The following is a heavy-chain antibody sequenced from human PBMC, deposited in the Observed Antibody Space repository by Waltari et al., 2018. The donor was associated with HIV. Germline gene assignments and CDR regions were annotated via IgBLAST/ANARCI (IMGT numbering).Heavy chain of an antibody. D-gene: IGHD5-18*01. J-gene: IGHJ4*02. CDR1: AGSITSLY. CDR3: AGGYTYGSKFDY. Sequence: QVQLQESGPGLVRPSETLSLTCTVSAGSITSLYWSWIRQPPGKRLQWIGYVFHEGGTNSYPSLQSRVTMSVDTSKNQFSLSLRSVTAADTAIYYCAGGYTYGSKFDYWGQGILVTVSS. CDR2: VFHEGGT. V-gene: IGHV4-59*11.